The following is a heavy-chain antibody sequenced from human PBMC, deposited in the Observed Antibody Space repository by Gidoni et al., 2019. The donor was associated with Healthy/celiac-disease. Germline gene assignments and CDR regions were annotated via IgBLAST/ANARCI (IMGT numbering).Heavy chain of an antibody. D-gene: IGHD3-3*01. CDR2: INHSGST. V-gene: IGHV4-34*01. J-gene: IGHJ5*02. CDR3: ARGGVQRFLEWLLWFDP. CDR1: GGSFSGYY. Sequence: QVQLQQWGAGLLKPSETLSLTCAVYGGSFSGYYWSWIRQPPGKGLEWIGEINHSGSTNYNPSLKSRVTISVDTSKNQFSLKLSSVTAADTAVYYCARGGVQRFLEWLLWFDPWGQGTLVTVSS.